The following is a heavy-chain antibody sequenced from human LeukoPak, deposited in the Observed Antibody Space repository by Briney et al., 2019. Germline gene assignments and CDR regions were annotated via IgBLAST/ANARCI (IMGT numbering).Heavy chain of an antibody. CDR1: GGTFSSYA. J-gene: IGHJ3*02. Sequence: ASVKVSCEASGGTFSSYAISWVRQAPGQGLEWMGGIIPIFGTANYAQKFQGRVTITTDESTSTAYMELSSLRSEDTAVYYCARDYYDSSGYDAFDIWGQGTMVTVSS. CDR3: ARDYYDSSGYDAFDI. CDR2: IIPIFGTA. V-gene: IGHV1-69*05. D-gene: IGHD3-22*01.